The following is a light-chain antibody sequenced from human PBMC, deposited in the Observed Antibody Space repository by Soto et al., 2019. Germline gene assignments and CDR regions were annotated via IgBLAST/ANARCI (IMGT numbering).Light chain of an antibody. J-gene: IGKJ4*01. CDR3: QPYNNWPLT. CDR2: WAS. CDR1: QSVLYSSNNKNY. V-gene: IGKV4-1*01. Sequence: DIVMTQSPDSLAVSLGERATINCKSSQSVLYSSNNKNYLAWYQQKSGQPPKLLIYWASTRESGVPDRFSGSRSGAEFTLTINSLQSEDFAVYYCQPYNNWPLTFGGGTKVDIK.